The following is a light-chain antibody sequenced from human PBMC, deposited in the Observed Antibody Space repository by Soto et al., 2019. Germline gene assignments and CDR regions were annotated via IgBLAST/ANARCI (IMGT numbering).Light chain of an antibody. J-gene: IGLJ3*02. CDR3: QVWDSSSDHHV. CDR2: DDR. Sequence: SYELTQAPSVSVAPGQTASISCGGNNIGTKSVHWYQQGPGQAPVLVLYDDRDRPSGIPERFSGSNSGNTATLTIRRVEAGDEADYYCQVWDSSSDHHVFGGGTKLTVL. V-gene: IGLV3-21*02. CDR1: NIGTKS.